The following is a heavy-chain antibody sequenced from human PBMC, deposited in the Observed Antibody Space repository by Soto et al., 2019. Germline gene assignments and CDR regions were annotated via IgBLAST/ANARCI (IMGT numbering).Heavy chain of an antibody. CDR3: AARLGDSSGSTDY. D-gene: IGHD3-22*01. V-gene: IGHV5-10-1*01. CDR2: IDPSDSYT. CDR1: GYSFTSYW. J-gene: IGHJ4*02. Sequence: GESLKISCKVSGYSFTSYWISWVRQMPGKGLEWMGRIDPSDSYTNYSPSFQGHVTISADKSISTAYLQWSSLKASDTAMYYCAARLGDSSGSTDYWGQGTLVTVSS.